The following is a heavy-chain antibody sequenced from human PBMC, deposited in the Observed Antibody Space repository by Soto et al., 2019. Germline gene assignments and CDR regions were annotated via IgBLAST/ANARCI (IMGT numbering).Heavy chain of an antibody. Sequence: QLQLVESGGGVVQPGRSLRLSCAASGFSFSFYAIHWVRQAPGKGREWVAFISYDGSSQYYADSLKGRFTISRDNSKNSVYLQMNRLRPEDTSVYYCARELNAAGTDIYYHGLDVWGQGTTVTVSS. CDR1: GFSFSFYA. V-gene: IGHV3-30-3*01. CDR2: ISYDGSSQ. CDR3: ARELNAAGTDIYYHGLDV. D-gene: IGHD6-13*01. J-gene: IGHJ6*02.